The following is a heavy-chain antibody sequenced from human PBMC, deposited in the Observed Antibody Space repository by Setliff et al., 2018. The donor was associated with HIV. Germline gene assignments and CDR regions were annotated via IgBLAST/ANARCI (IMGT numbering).Heavy chain of an antibody. Sequence: TSETLSLTCTVSGGSISNSNYFWDWIRQPPGKGLEWIGSAGSADYGGNAYYNPSLKSRVTISVETSKNQFSLKLTSVTAADTAVYYCARSYCGGGLCFRGLDLWGQGTTVTVSS. CDR1: GGSISNSNYF. D-gene: IGHD2-21*01. V-gene: IGHV4-39*07. J-gene: IGHJ6*02. CDR2: AGSADYGGNA. CDR3: ARSYCGGGLCFRGLDL.